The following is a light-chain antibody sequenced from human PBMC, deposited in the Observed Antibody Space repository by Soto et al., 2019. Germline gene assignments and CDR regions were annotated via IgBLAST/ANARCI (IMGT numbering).Light chain of an antibody. J-gene: IGKJ2*01. CDR2: GAS. Sequence: EIVLTQSPGTLSLYPGERATLSCRASQSVSSSYLAWYQQKPGQAPRLLINGASFRATGLPDRFSGRGSGTDGTLPVNRLALEDFAVSYGQQYGSSPFYTFGQGTKLEIK. CDR3: QQYGSSPFYT. V-gene: IGKV3-20*01. CDR1: QSVSSSY.